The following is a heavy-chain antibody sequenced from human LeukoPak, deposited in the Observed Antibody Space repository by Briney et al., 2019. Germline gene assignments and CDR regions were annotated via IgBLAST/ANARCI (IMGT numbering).Heavy chain of an antibody. D-gene: IGHD2-2*01. J-gene: IGHJ4*02. Sequence: GASVKVSCKASGYTFTGYYIHWVRQAPGQGLEWMGWINPHSGGTNYAQKFQGGVTMTRDTSINTAYMELSSLRSDDTAVYYCARDVGEYCSSTNCYASHYWGQGTLVTVSS. CDR2: INPHSGGT. CDR1: GYTFTGYY. CDR3: ARDVGEYCSSTNCYASHY. V-gene: IGHV1-2*02.